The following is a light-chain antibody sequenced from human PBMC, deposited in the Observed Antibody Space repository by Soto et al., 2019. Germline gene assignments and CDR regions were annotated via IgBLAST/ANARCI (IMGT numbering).Light chain of an antibody. CDR2: GAS. Sequence: EIVLTQPPSTLSVPPGERATPSCRASQSVSSNLAWYQQKPGQAPRLPIYGASTRDTGIPARFSGSGSGTDFTLTISRLEPEDFAVYYCQQRGNWPLTFGQGTRLEIK. CDR1: QSVSSN. V-gene: IGKV3-15*01. CDR3: QQRGNWPLT. J-gene: IGKJ5*01.